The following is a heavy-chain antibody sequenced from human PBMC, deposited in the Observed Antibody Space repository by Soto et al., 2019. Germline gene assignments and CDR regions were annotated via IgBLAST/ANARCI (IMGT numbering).Heavy chain of an antibody. J-gene: IGHJ6*02. CDR3: ARQGAPYSGSSYYYEMGV. CDR2: IFPGDSDT. Sequence: GESLKISCKASGFSLNTYWIAWVRQMPGKGLEWMGAIFPGDSDTKYSPSFEGQVTISADRSTSTAYVQWDSLRASDSARYYCARQGAPYSGSSYYYEMGVRDPRTTVTVAS. V-gene: IGHV5-51*01. CDR1: GFSLNTYW. D-gene: IGHD5-18*01.